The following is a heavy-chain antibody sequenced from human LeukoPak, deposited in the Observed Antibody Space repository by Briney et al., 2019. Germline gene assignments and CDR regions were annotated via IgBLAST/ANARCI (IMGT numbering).Heavy chain of an antibody. Sequence: PSETLSLTCTVSGGSISSYYWSWIRQPAGKGLEWIGRIYSSGSTNYNPSLRSRVTMSVDTSENQLPLKVSSVTAADTAVYYCARESTMVRGVIPLYGMDVWGQGTTVTVSS. CDR2: IYSSGST. CDR1: GGSISSYY. V-gene: IGHV4-4*07. D-gene: IGHD3-10*01. J-gene: IGHJ6*02. CDR3: ARESTMVRGVIPLYGMDV.